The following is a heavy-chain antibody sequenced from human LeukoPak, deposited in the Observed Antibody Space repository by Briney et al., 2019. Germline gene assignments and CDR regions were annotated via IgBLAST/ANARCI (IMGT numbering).Heavy chain of an antibody. V-gene: IGHV4-59*01. J-gene: IGHJ6*03. D-gene: IGHD4-11*01. CDR3: ARDSNSHLYSYFSMDV. Sequence: SETLSLTCTVSGGSISSYYWSWIRQPPGKGLEWIGCIYYSGSTNYNPSLKSRVTISVDSSKNQFSLNLKSVTAADTAVYYCARDSNSHLYSYFSMDVWGKGTTVTVSS. CDR2: IYYSGST. CDR1: GGSISSYY.